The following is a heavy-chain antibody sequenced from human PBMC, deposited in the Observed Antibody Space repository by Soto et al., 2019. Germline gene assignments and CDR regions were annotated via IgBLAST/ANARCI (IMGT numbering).Heavy chain of an antibody. CDR1: GGSLSNYG. Sequence: QVQLVQSGAEVKKPGSSVKVSCKASGGSLSNYGISWVRQAPGQGLEWMGGIIPVFGTANYAQKFQGRVTITADESTNMXYMDVTSLRSEDTGVYYCARGDATKIVVTTYYAMDVWGQGTTVTVSS. J-gene: IGHJ6*02. D-gene: IGHD4-17*01. CDR3: ARGDATKIVVTTYYAMDV. V-gene: IGHV1-69*12. CDR2: IIPVFGTA.